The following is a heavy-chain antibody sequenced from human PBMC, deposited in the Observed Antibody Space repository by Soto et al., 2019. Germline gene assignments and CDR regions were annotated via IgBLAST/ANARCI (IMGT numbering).Heavy chain of an antibody. CDR3: ARGDSCVYCSAMDG. V-gene: IGHV1-69*01. CDR1: GGTFTTYA. Sequence: QVQLVQSGAEVKKPGSSVRVSCQASGGTFTTYAFNWVRQAPGQGLEWMGGIIPMYNKPNYAPNFLGRVTISADPSTSTDYMELTSLRSEDTAVSFCARGDSCVYCSAMDGWGQGNTVTVSS. CDR2: IIPMYNKP. D-gene: IGHD4-4*01. J-gene: IGHJ6*02.